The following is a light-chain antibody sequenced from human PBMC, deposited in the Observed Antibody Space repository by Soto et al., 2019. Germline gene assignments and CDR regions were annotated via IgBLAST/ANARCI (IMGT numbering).Light chain of an antibody. J-gene: IGKJ1*01. Sequence: DIQMTQSPSTLSASVGDRVSMNCRASQSISAWLAWYQQKPGKAPRLLIYKASTLEIGVPSRFSGSGSGTEFTLTISSLQPDDVATYYCQQYNDYSWTFGQGTKVDI. CDR1: QSISAW. CDR2: KAS. CDR3: QQYNDYSWT. V-gene: IGKV1-5*03.